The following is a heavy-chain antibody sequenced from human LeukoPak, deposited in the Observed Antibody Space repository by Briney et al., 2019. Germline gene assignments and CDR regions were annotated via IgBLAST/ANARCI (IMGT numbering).Heavy chain of an antibody. CDR1: GVSISSGGYY. J-gene: IGHJ4*02. CDR3: ARVNYGSATKKDY. V-gene: IGHV4-31*03. Sequence: KSSQTLSLTCTVSGVSISSGGYYWSWIRQHPGKGLEWIGYIYYSGSAYYNPSLKSRVTISVDTSENQFSLKPSSVTAADTAVYYCARVNYGSATKKDYWGQGTLVTVSS. CDR2: IYYSGSA. D-gene: IGHD3-10*01.